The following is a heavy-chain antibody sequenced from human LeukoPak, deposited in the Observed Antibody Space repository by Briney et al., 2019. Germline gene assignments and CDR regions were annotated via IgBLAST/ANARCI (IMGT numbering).Heavy chain of an antibody. Sequence: GGSLRLSCAASGFTFSSYSMNWVRQAPGKGLEWVSYISSSSSTIYYADSVKGRFTISRDNAKNSLYLQMNSLRAEDTAVYYCARGVGATGFDYWGQGTLVTVSS. CDR1: GFTFSSYS. J-gene: IGHJ4*02. V-gene: IGHV3-48*04. D-gene: IGHD1-26*01. CDR3: ARGVGATGFDY. CDR2: ISSSSSTI.